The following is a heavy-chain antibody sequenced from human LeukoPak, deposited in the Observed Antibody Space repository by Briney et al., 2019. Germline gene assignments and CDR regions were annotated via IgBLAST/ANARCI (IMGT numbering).Heavy chain of an antibody. J-gene: IGHJ3*02. CDR2: MRRDGNEI. CDR3: ARTLLYYYDSSGYAFDI. D-gene: IGHD3-22*01. CDR1: GFTFSTYW. Sequence: GSLRLSCSASGFTFSTYWMSWVRQAPGKGLEWVANMRRDGNEIYYLDSVRGRFTISRDNAKNSLYLQMNSLRAEDTAVYYCARTLLYYYDSSGYAFDIWGQGTMVTVSS. V-gene: IGHV3-7*01.